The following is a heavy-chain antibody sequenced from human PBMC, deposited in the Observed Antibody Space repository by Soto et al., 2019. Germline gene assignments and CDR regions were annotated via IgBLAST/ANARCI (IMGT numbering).Heavy chain of an antibody. Sequence: GGSLRLSCAASGFTFSSYDMHWVRQATGKGLEWVSAIGTAGDTYYPGSVKGRFTISRENAKNSLYLQMNSLRAGDTAVYYCARGWYYYDSSGYPGFDYWGQGTLVTVSS. V-gene: IGHV3-13*01. D-gene: IGHD3-22*01. J-gene: IGHJ4*02. CDR1: GFTFSSYD. CDR3: ARGWYYYDSSGYPGFDY. CDR2: IGTAGDT.